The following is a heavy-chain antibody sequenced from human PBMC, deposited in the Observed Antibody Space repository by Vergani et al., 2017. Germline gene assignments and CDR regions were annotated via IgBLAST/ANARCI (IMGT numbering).Heavy chain of an antibody. J-gene: IGHJ3*02. D-gene: IGHD3-22*01. Sequence: QVQLVQSGAEVKKPGASVKVSCKASGYTFTSYGISWVRQAPGQGLEWMGWISAYNGNTNYAQKLQGRVTMTTDTSTSTAYMELRSLRSDDTAVYYCATSPYYYDSSGYFFAFDIWGQGTMVTVSS. CDR1: GYTFTSYG. CDR2: ISAYNGNT. CDR3: ATSPYYYDSSGYFFAFDI. V-gene: IGHV1-18*04.